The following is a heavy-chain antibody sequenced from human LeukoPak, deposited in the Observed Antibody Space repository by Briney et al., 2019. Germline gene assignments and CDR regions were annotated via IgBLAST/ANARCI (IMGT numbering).Heavy chain of an antibody. D-gene: IGHD3-22*01. V-gene: IGHV3-11*04. CDR1: GFTFSDYY. Sequence: PGGSPRLSCAASGFTFSDYYMSWIRQAPGKGLEWVSYISSSGSTIYYADSVKGRFTISRDNAKNSLYLQMNSLRAEDAAVYYCARDRSYYDSSGYYPIDYWGQGTLVTVSS. CDR2: ISSSGSTI. J-gene: IGHJ4*02. CDR3: ARDRSYYDSSGYYPIDY.